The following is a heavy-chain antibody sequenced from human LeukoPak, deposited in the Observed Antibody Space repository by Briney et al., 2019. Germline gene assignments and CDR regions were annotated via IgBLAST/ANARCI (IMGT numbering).Heavy chain of an antibody. CDR1: GGSISNYY. J-gene: IGHJ4*02. V-gene: IGHV4-59*01. CDR2: LYYSGST. CDR3: ARGLGSRYYFNS. Sequence: SETLSLTCTVSGGSISNYYWSWIRQPPGKGLEWIGYLYYSGSTNYSPSLKSRVTRSGDTSKNQFSLKLTSVTAADTAVYYCARGLGSRYYFNSWGQGTLVTVSS. D-gene: IGHD3-10*01.